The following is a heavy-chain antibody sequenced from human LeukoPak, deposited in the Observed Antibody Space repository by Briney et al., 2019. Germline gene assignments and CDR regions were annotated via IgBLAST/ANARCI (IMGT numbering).Heavy chain of an antibody. Sequence: SETLSLTCAVYGGSFSGYYWSWIRQPPGKGLEWIGEINHSGSTNYNPSLKSRVTISVDTSKNQFSLKLSSVTAADTAVYYCAGRAAARYYYYYYYMDVWGKGTTVTISS. J-gene: IGHJ6*03. D-gene: IGHD6-13*01. CDR2: INHSGST. CDR1: GGSFSGYY. V-gene: IGHV4-34*01. CDR3: AGRAAARYYYYYYYMDV.